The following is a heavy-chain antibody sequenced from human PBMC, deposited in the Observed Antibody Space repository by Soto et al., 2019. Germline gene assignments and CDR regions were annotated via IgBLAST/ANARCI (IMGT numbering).Heavy chain of an antibody. CDR1: GYSFTSYW. J-gene: IGHJ3*02. V-gene: IGHV5-10-1*01. CDR2: IDPSDSYT. Sequence: PGESLKISCKGSGYSFTSYWISWVRQMPGKGLEWMGRIDPSDSYTNYSPSFQGHVTISADKSISTAYLQWSSLKASDTAMYYCAIPIVVVPAAILRDLDVFDIWGQRTIVTVS. D-gene: IGHD2-2*02. CDR3: AIPIVVVPAAILRDLDVFDI.